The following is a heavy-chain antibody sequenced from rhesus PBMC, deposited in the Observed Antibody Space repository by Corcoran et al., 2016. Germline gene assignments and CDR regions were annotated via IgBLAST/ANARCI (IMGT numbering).Heavy chain of an antibody. CDR3: AKGGIYYFDY. V-gene: IGHV5-20*02. CDR2: GDPRDSDT. Sequence: EVQLVQSGAEVKRPGESLKISCKTSGYSFASYWISWVRQMPGKGLEGSEAGDPRDSDTRYSPSFQGQVTIAADRSIPTAYLQWSSLKASDTATYYCAKGGIYYFDYWGQGVLVTVSS. CDR1: GYSFASYW. J-gene: IGHJ4*01.